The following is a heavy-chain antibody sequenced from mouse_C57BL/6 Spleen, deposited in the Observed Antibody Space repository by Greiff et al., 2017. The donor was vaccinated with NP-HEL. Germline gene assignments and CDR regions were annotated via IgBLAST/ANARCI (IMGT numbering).Heavy chain of an antibody. D-gene: IGHD2-5*01. CDR1: GYTFTSYW. CDR3: ARSPPYSNYGYWYFDV. Sequence: QVQLQQPGAELVRPGTSVKLSCKASGYTFTSYWMHWVKQRPGQGLEWIGVIDPSDSYPNYNQKFKGKATLTVDTSSSTAYMQLSSLTSEDSAVYYWARSPPYSNYGYWYFDVWGTGTTVTVSS. V-gene: IGHV1-59*01. J-gene: IGHJ1*03. CDR2: IDPSDSYP.